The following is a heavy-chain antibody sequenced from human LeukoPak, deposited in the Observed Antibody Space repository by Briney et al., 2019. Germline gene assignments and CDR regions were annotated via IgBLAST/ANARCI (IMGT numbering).Heavy chain of an antibody. V-gene: IGHV1-2*02. Sequence: ASVKVSCKASGYDFTSVGITWVRRAPGQGLEWMGWINPTSGGTKFAQKFQGRVTMTRDTSISTAYMELYSLRSDDTAVYYCARDSGYSFDIWGQGTMVTVSS. D-gene: IGHD5-18*01. CDR2: INPTSGGT. J-gene: IGHJ3*02. CDR3: ARDSGYSFDI. CDR1: GYDFTSVG.